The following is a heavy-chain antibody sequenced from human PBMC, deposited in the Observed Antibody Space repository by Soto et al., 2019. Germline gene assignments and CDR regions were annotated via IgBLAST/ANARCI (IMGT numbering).Heavy chain of an antibody. CDR1: GFTFDTYA. D-gene: IGHD3-3*01. J-gene: IGHJ4*02. CDR2: IGSSGST. V-gene: IGHV3-23*01. CDR3: AKGFRSLEWYSLAPFDY. Sequence: GGSLRLSCVASGFTFDTYALNWVRQAPGKGLEWVSAIGSSGSTYYADSVKGRFTISRDTPKRTLYLQMNSLRVEDTAKYYCAKGFRSLEWYSLAPFDYWGQGALVTVSS.